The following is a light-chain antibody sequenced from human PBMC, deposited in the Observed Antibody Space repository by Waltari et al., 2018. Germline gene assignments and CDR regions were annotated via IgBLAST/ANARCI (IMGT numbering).Light chain of an antibody. J-gene: IGKJ2*01. V-gene: IGKV3-20*01. CDR3: QQYCSSPRYT. CDR2: ATS. CDR1: QSVSNNY. Sequence: EIVLTQSPGTLSSSPGERSPLTCRASQSVSNNYLAWYQQKPGQAPSLLIYATSSRATGIPDRFRGSGSGTDFTLIISRLEPEDFSVYSCQQYCSSPRYTFGQGTKLEIK.